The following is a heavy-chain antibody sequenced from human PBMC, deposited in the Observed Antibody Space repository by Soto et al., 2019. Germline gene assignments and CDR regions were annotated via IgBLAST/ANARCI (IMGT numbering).Heavy chain of an antibody. V-gene: IGHV4-30-4*01. CDR2: IDYSGRA. CDR1: GGSISSGDQY. J-gene: IGHJ4*02. D-gene: IGHD3-22*01. CDR3: ARDRAHVYDSRGRMDY. Sequence: QVQLQESGPGLVKPSQTLSLTCAVSGGSISSGDQYWTWIRQPPGKGLEWIGYIDYSGRAFYNPSLKSRLMISLDTSKNQFSLKLTSVTAADTAMYFCARDRAHVYDSRGRMDYWGRGILVTVSP.